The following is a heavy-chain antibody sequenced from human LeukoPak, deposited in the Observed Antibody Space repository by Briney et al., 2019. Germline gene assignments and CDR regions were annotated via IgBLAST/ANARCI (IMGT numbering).Heavy chain of an antibody. V-gene: IGHV4-39*07. CDR3: ARVPYVVAATEGGWKYYYYGMDV. CDR1: GGSISSSSYY. CDR2: IYYSGST. Sequence: PSETLSLTCTVSGGSISSSSYYWGWIRQPPGKGLEWIGSIYYSGSTYYNPSLKSRVTISVDTSKNQFSLKLSSVTAADTAVYYCARVPYVVAATEGGWKYYYYGMDVWGQGTTVTVSS. J-gene: IGHJ6*02. D-gene: IGHD2-15*01.